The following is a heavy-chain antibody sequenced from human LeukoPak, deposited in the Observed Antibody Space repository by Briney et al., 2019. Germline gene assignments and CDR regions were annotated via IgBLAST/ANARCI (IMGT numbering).Heavy chain of an antibody. D-gene: IGHD3-10*01. J-gene: IGHJ4*02. CDR1: GFTFSSYA. CDR2: ISGSGGST. CDR3: AKDRYSYGSGAKASDY. Sequence: GGSLRLSCAASGFTFSSYAMSWVRQAPGKGLEWVSAISGSGGSTYYADSVKGRFTISRDNSKNTLYLQMNSLRAEDTAVYYCAKDRYSYGSGAKASDYWGQGTLVTVSS. V-gene: IGHV3-23*01.